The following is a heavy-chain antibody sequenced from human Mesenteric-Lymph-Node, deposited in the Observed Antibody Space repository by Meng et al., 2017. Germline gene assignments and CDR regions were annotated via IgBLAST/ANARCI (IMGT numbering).Heavy chain of an antibody. CDR2: INHSGST. CDR1: GGSFSGYY. Sequence: QVQLQQGGAGLLKPSATLSLTCAVYGGSFSGYYWSWIRQPPGKGLEWIGEINHSGSTNYNPSLKSRVTISVDTSKNQFSLKLSSVTAADTAVYYCARRYGASAYNWFDPWGQGTLVTVSS. D-gene: IGHD4-17*01. V-gene: IGHV4-34*01. J-gene: IGHJ5*02. CDR3: ARRYGASAYNWFDP.